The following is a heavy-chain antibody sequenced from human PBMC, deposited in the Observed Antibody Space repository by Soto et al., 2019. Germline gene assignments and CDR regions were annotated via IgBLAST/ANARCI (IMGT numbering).Heavy chain of an antibody. Sequence: PSETLSLTCTVSGGSISRNSFYWGWIRQPPGKGLEWIENIYYSGSTYYNPSLKSRVTISVDTSKNQFSLKLSSVTAADTAVYYCARHNPANYYYYGMDGWGQGTTVT. CDR1: GGSISRNSFY. J-gene: IGHJ6*02. V-gene: IGHV4-39*01. CDR3: ARHNPANYYYYGMDG. CDR2: IYYSGST.